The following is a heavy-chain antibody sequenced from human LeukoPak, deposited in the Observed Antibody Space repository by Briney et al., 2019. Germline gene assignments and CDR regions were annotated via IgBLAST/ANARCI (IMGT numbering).Heavy chain of an antibody. CDR2: ISINGGST. D-gene: IGHD1-14*01. J-gene: IGHJ5*02. CDR1: GTAFRTYA. CDR3: VRTHDENPLGWFDP. Sequence: GGSLRLSCSASGTAFRTYAMHWVRQPPGKGLYYVSAISINGGSTYYADSVRGRFTISRDNSKNTLYLQMSSLRPDDTAVYYCVRTHDENPLGWFDPWGQGTLVTVSS. V-gene: IGHV3-64D*06.